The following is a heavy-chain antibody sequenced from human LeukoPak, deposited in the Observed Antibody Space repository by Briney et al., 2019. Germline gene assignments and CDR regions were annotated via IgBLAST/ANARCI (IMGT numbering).Heavy chain of an antibody. D-gene: IGHD3-16*01. J-gene: IGHJ4*02. V-gene: IGHV1-2*02. Sequence: ASVKVSCNASGYTFTGYYMHWVRQAPGQGLEWMGWINPNSGGTNYAQKFQGRVTMTRDTSISTAYMELSRLRSDDTAMYYCARVRYRLAETYIDYWGQGTLVTVSS. CDR3: ARVRYRLAETYIDY. CDR2: INPNSGGT. CDR1: GYTFTGYY.